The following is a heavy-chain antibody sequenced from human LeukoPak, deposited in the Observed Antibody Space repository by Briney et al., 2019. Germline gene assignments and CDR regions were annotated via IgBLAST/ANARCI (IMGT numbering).Heavy chain of an antibody. D-gene: IGHD3-10*01. Sequence: RGSLRPSCAASGFTFSTYGMHWVRQAPGKGLEWVAVIYYDGSDSYYGDSVKGRFTISRDNSKNTLYLQMNSLRAEDTAVYYCARYYGSGRGYYGLDVWGQGTTVTVSS. CDR3: ARYYGSGRGYYGLDV. V-gene: IGHV3-33*01. CDR2: IYYDGSDS. CDR1: GFTFSTYG. J-gene: IGHJ6*02.